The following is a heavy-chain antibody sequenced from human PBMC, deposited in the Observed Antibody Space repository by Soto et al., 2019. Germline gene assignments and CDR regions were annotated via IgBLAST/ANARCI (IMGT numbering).Heavy chain of an antibody. CDR3: ASGASRWYPYFFHS. J-gene: IGHJ4*02. V-gene: IGHV1-69*01. D-gene: IGHD6-19*01. CDR1: EGTFNSYA. CDR2: IIPYYNTL. Sequence: QAQVVQSGAEVRKPGSSVKLSCKASEGTFNSYAIAWVRQAPGQGLEWMGGIIPYYNTLNYAQKLQDRVTITADDSTNTVYMELSSLRSDDTAVYFCASGASRWYPYFFHSWGQGTLVTVSS.